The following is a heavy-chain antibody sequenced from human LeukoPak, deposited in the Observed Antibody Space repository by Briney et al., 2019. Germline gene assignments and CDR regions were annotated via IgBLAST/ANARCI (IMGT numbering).Heavy chain of an antibody. CDR3: AKDRYAVAGSNFGY. D-gene: IGHD6-19*01. J-gene: IGHJ4*02. Sequence: GGSLRLSCAASGFTFSSYAMSWVRQAPGKGLEWVSDISGSGGSTYYADSVKGRFTISRDNSKNTLYLQMNSLRAEDTAGYYCAKDRYAVAGSNFGYWGQGTLVTVSS. V-gene: IGHV3-23*01. CDR2: ISGSGGST. CDR1: GFTFSSYA.